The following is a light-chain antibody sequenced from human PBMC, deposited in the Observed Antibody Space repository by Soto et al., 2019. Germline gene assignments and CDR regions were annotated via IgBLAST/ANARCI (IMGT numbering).Light chain of an antibody. CDR2: MGS. J-gene: IGKJ1*01. Sequence: EIVMTQSPLSLPVTPGEPASISCRSSQSLLHSNGFNYLDWYLQKPGQSPKLLIYMGSNRASGVPDRYSGSGSGTDCTMRISRVEAEDVGIYYCMQAVQTPWTFGQGTKVEFK. CDR3: MQAVQTPWT. CDR1: QSLLHSNGFNY. V-gene: IGKV2-28*01.